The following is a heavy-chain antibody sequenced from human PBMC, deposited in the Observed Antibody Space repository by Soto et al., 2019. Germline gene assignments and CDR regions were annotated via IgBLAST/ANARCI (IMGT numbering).Heavy chain of an antibody. D-gene: IGHD3-22*01. J-gene: IGHJ6*02. V-gene: IGHV1-69*13. Sequence: SAKVSCKASGGTFSSYAISWVRQAPGQGLEWMGGIIPIFGTANYAQKFQGRVTITADESTSTAYMELSSLRSEDTAVYYCEAYYYDSSGCTGPTDGGMDVWGQGTTVTVSS. CDR3: EAYYYDSSGCTGPTDGGMDV. CDR2: IIPIFGTA. CDR1: GGTFSSYA.